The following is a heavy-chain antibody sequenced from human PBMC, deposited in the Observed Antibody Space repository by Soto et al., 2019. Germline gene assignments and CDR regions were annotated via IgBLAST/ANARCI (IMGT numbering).Heavy chain of an antibody. CDR3: ARGGYSSPWFDP. Sequence: ASETLSLTCTVSGGSISSGGYYWSWIRQHPGKGLEWIGYIYYSGSTYYNPSLKSRVTISVDTSKNQFSLKLSSVTAADTAVYYCARGGYSSPWFDPWGQGTLVTVSS. CDR2: IYYSGST. CDR1: GGSISSGGYY. D-gene: IGHD6-13*01. J-gene: IGHJ5*02. V-gene: IGHV4-31*03.